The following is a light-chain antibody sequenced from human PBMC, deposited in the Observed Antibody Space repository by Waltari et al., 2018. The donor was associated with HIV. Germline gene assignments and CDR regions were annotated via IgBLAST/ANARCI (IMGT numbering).Light chain of an antibody. V-gene: IGKV1-13*02. J-gene: IGKJ2*01. Sequence: AIQLTQSPSFLSASVGDRVTITCRASQGIRNALAWYQQKPGRPPKLLIYDASTLEGGVPSRFSGSFSGTDFNLTISNLQPEDSATYYCQQFRTYPRTFGQGATLEI. CDR1: QGIRNA. CDR2: DAS. CDR3: QQFRTYPRT.